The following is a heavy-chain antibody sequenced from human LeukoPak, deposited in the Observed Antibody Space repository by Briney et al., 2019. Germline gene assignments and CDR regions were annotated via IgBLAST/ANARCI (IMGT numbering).Heavy chain of an antibody. D-gene: IGHD2-2*01. Sequence: GGSLRLSCAASGFSVGTNYMAWVRQAPGKGLEWVSVIYSGDDTYYTDSVKGRFTIFRESSKNTLDLQMNGLRPEDTAVYYCARDRGDGYCTNTGCSHGFDIWGQGTMVTVSS. CDR1: GFSVGTNY. J-gene: IGHJ3*02. V-gene: IGHV3-53*05. CDR2: IYSGDDT. CDR3: ARDRGDGYCTNTGCSHGFDI.